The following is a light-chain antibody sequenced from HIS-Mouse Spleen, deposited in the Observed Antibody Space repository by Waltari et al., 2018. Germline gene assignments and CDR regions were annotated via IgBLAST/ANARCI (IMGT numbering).Light chain of an antibody. CDR2: SNN. V-gene: IGLV1-47*01. Sequence: QSVLTQPPSASGTPGQRVTISCSGSSSNIGSNYVYWYQQLPGTAPKLLIDSNNQRPSGVPDGFSGSKSGPSASLAISGLRSEDEADYYCAAWDDSLSGPVFGGGTKLTVL. J-gene: IGLJ3*02. CDR1: SSNIGSNY. CDR3: AAWDDSLSGPV.